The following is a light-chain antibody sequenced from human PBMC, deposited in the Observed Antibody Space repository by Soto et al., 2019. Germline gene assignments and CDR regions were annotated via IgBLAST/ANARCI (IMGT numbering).Light chain of an antibody. CDR3: QQSYSTPYT. J-gene: IGKJ2*01. CDR2: AAS. Sequence: DIQMTQSPSSLSASVGDRVTITCRASQSISSYLNWYQQKPGKAPKLLIYAASSLQSGVPSRFSGSGAGTDFTLPIISLQPADFATYYCQQSYSTPYTCGQGTKLEIK. CDR1: QSISSY. V-gene: IGKV1-39*01.